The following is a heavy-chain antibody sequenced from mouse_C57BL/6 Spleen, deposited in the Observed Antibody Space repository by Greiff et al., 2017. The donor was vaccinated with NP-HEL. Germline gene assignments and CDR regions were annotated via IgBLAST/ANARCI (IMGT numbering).Heavy chain of an antibody. V-gene: IGHV5-17*01. Sequence: EVHLVESGGGLVKPGGSLKLSCAASGFTFSDYGMHWVRQAPEKGLEWVAYISSGSSTIYYADTVKGRFTISRDNAKNTLVLQMTSLRSEDTAMYYCASYYGRHFDVWGTGTTVTVSS. D-gene: IGHD1-1*01. J-gene: IGHJ1*03. CDR1: GFTFSDYG. CDR2: ISSGSSTI. CDR3: ASYYGRHFDV.